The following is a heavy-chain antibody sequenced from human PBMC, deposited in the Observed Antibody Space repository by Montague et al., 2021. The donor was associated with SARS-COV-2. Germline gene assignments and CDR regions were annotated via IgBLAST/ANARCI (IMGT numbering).Heavy chain of an antibody. V-gene: IGHV4-30-2*01. CDR3: ARGGADFGDYGWLDP. CDR2: NFPGGSN. J-gene: IGHJ5*02. Sequence: TLSLTCSVSGGSISNDSYPWSWIRQPTGKGLEWIGYNFPGGSNYYNVSLQSRVTISIDHYKNQLSLRLPSITAADTAVYFCARGGADFGDYGWLDPWGQGILVTVS. CDR1: GGSISNDSYP. D-gene: IGHD4-17*01.